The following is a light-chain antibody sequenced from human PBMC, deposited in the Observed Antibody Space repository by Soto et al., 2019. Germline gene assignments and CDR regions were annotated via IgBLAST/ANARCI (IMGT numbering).Light chain of an antibody. CDR2: KAS. V-gene: IGKV1-5*03. CDR1: QTISSW. CDR3: QHYNSYSEA. Sequence: DIQMTQSPSTLSGSVGVRVTITCRASQTISSWLAWYQQKPGKAPKLLIYKASTLKSGVPSRFSGSGSGTEFTLTISSLQPDDFATSYCQHYNSYSEAFGQGTKVDIK. J-gene: IGKJ1*01.